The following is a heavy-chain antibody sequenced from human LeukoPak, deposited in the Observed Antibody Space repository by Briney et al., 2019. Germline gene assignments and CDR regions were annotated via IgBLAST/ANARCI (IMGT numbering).Heavy chain of an antibody. CDR1: GGSINSY. V-gene: IGHV4-4*07. J-gene: IGHJ5*02. CDR3: ARDSGTTGEVKFDP. Sequence: SETLSLTCTVSGGSINSYWSWIRQPAGKGLEWIGRISGSGTITYNPALQSRLSISIDTSKNQFSLKLMSVTAADTAAYYCARDSGTTGEVKFDPWGQGTLVTVSS. D-gene: IGHD3-10*01. CDR2: ISGSGTI.